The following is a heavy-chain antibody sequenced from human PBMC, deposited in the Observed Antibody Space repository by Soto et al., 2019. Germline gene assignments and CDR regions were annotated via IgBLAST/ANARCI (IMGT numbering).Heavy chain of an antibody. CDR3: ASPYGGSGSYYDPAY. Sequence: PGESLKISCKDSGYSFTSYWIGWVRQMPGKGLEWMGIIYPGDSDTRYSPSFQGQVTISADKSISTAHLQWSSLKASDTAMYYCASPYGGSGSYYDPAYWGQGTLVTVSS. CDR1: GYSFTSYW. J-gene: IGHJ4*02. V-gene: IGHV5-51*01. CDR2: IYPGDSDT. D-gene: IGHD3-10*01.